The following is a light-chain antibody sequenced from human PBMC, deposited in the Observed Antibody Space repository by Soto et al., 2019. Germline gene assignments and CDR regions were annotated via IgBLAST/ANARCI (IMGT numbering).Light chain of an antibody. Sequence: EIVLTQSPGTLSLSPGERATLFCRASQSVSSNNLAWYQQKPGQAPRLLIYDASSRTTGIPDRFSGSGSGTDFTLTISRLEPEDFAVYYCQQYGSPLTFGQGTRLEIK. CDR1: QSVSSNN. CDR2: DAS. V-gene: IGKV3-20*01. CDR3: QQYGSPLT. J-gene: IGKJ5*01.